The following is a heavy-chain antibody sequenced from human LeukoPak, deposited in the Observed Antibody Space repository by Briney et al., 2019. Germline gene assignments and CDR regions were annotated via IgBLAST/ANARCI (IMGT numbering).Heavy chain of an antibody. Sequence: KPSETLSLTCAVYGGSFSGYYWSWIRQPPGKGLEWIGEINHSGSTNYNPSLKSRVTISVDTSKNQFSLKLSSVTAADTAVYYCARGPYIVVVPAASGGSYYFDYWGQGTLVTVSS. J-gene: IGHJ4*02. V-gene: IGHV4-34*01. CDR2: INHSGST. CDR1: GGSFSGYY. CDR3: ARGPYIVVVPAASGGSYYFDY. D-gene: IGHD2-2*01.